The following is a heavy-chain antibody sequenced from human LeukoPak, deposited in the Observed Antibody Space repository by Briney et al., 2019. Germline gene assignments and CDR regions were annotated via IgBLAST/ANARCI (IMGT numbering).Heavy chain of an antibody. CDR1: GFTFSSYS. CDR3: ASTYYYDSSGYSGWFDP. J-gene: IGHJ5*02. V-gene: IGHV3-23*01. D-gene: IGHD3-22*01. Sequence: GGSLRLSCAASGFTFSSYSMNWVRQAPGKGLEWVSAISGSGGSTYYADSVKGRFTISRDNSKNTLYLQMNSLRAEDTAVYYCASTYYYDSSGYSGWFDPWGQGTLVTVSS. CDR2: ISGSGGST.